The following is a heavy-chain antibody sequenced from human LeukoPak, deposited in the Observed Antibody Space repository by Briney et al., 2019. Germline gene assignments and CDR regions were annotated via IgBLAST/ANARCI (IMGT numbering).Heavy chain of an antibody. D-gene: IGHD2-15*01. V-gene: IGHV5-51*01. CDR2: IYPGDSDT. CDR1: GYSLTSYW. J-gene: IGHJ3*02. CDR3: ASPYCSGGSCYSDAFDI. Sequence: GESLKISCKGSGYSLTSYWIGWVRQMPGKGLEWMGIIYPGDSDTRYSPSFQGQVTISADKSISTAYLQWSSLKASDTAMYYCASPYCSGGSCYSDAFDIWGQGTMVTVSS.